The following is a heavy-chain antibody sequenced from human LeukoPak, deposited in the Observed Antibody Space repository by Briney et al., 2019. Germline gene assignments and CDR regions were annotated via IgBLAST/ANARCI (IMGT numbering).Heavy chain of an antibody. CDR3: ARRNFYGSGRHFDF. CDR1: DGSSSDYY. CDR2: ISNSGSA. Sequence: SETLSLTCIVSDGSSSDYYWGWIRQPPGKGLEWIGYISNSGSAKYNPSLRSRVTISIDTSKTQVSLNLYFVTAADTAVYHCARRNFYGSGRHFDFWGQGTLVTVSS. J-gene: IGHJ4*02. V-gene: IGHV4-59*01. D-gene: IGHD3-10*01.